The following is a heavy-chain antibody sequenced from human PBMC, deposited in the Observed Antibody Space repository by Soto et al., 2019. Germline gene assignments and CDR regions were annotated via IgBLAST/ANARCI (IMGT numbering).Heavy chain of an antibody. CDR3: AARNVPTISSSWYLTDY. CDR2: INAGNGNT. Sequence: VSVKVSCKASGYTFTSYAMHWVRQAPGQRLEWMGWINAGNGNTKYSQKFQGRVTITRDTSASTAYMELSSLRSEDTAVYYCAARNVPTISSSWYLTDYWGQGTLVTVSS. V-gene: IGHV1-3*01. CDR1: GYTFTSYA. J-gene: IGHJ4*02. D-gene: IGHD6-13*01.